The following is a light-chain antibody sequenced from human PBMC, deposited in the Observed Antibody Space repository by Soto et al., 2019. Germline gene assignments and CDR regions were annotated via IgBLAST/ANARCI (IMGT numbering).Light chain of an antibody. CDR2: DDT. CDR1: SSNIGAGYG. Sequence: QPVLTQSPSVSGAPGQRVSISCTGSSSNIGAGYGVHWYQQLPGTAPELLIYDDTNRPSGVPDRFSGSKSGTSASLAITGLQAEDEADYYCQSYDNSVSGPYVVFGGGTKLTVL. J-gene: IGLJ2*01. CDR3: QSYDNSVSGPYVV. V-gene: IGLV1-40*01.